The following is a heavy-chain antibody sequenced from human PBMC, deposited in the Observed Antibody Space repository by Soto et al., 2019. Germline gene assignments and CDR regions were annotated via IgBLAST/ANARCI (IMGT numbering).Heavy chain of an antibody. CDR2: IIPIFGTA. CDR3: AILPAAQPYYYYGMDV. D-gene: IGHD2-2*01. CDR1: GGTFSSYA. J-gene: IGHJ6*02. V-gene: IGHV1-69*05. Sequence: QVQLVQSGAEVKKPGSSVKVSCKASGGTFSSYAISWVRQAPGQGLEWMGGIIPIFGTANYAQKFQGRVTITXXEXTXXAYMELSSLRSEDTAVYYCAILPAAQPYYYYGMDVWGQGTTVTVSS.